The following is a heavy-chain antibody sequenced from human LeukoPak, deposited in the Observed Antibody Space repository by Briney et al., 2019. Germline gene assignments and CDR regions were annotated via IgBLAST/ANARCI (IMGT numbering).Heavy chain of an antibody. Sequence: SETLSLTCAVYGGSFCGYYWSWIRQPPGKGLEWIGEINHSGSNNYNPSLKSRVTISVDTSNNHSSLQLSSVTAADTAVYYCARLPIRGVRGYFDYWGQGTLVTVSS. V-gene: IGHV4-34*01. CDR1: GGSFCGYY. D-gene: IGHD3-10*01. CDR3: ARLPIRGVRGYFDY. CDR2: INHSGSN. J-gene: IGHJ4*02.